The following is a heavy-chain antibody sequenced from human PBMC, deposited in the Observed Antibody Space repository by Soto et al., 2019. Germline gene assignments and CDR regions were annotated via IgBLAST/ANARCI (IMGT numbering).Heavy chain of an antibody. V-gene: IGHV3-23*01. CDR2: ISGSGGST. CDR1: GFTFSSYS. CDR3: AKDSGYYRGVGWFDP. Sequence: AGGSLRLSCAASGFTFSSYSMSWVPPAPGKGLEWVSAISGSGGSTYYADSVKGRFTISRDNSKNTLYLQMNSLRAEDTAVYYCAKDSGYYRGVGWFDPWGQGTLVTVSS. J-gene: IGHJ5*02. D-gene: IGHD3-22*01.